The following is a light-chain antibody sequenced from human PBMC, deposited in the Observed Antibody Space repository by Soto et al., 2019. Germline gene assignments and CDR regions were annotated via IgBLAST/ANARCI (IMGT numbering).Light chain of an antibody. CDR3: QQYGSSPFT. CDR2: GAS. Sequence: EIVLTQSPGTLSLSPGERATLSCRASQSVSSSYLAWYQQKPGQAPSLLIYGASSRATGIPDRFSGSGSGTDFTLTIIRLEPEDFAVYYCQQYGSSPFTFGPGTKVDIK. V-gene: IGKV3-20*01. CDR1: QSVSSSY. J-gene: IGKJ3*01.